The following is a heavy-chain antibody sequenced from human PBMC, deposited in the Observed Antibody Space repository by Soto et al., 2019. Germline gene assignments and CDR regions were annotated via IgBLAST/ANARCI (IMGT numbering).Heavy chain of an antibody. D-gene: IGHD6-6*01. Sequence: GESLKISCAASGFTFSSYAMSWVRQAPGKGLEWVSVISGSDDSTYYADSVKGRFTISRDNSKNTLYLQMNSLRAEDTAVYFCAKRRSSSTFDYWGQGTLVTVSS. J-gene: IGHJ4*02. CDR2: ISGSDDST. V-gene: IGHV3-23*01. CDR3: AKRRSSSTFDY. CDR1: GFTFSSYA.